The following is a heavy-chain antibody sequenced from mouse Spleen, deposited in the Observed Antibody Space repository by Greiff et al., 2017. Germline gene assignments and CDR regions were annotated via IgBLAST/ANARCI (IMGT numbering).Heavy chain of an antibody. CDR2: INPNNGGT. J-gene: IGHJ4*01. CDR3: ASWYGSSYYYAMDY. CDR1: GYTFTDYY. D-gene: IGHD1-1*01. V-gene: IGHV1-26*01. Sequence: VQLQQSGPELVKPGASVKISCKASGYTFTDYYMNWVKQSHGKSLEWIGDINPNNGGTSYNQKFKGKATLTVDKSSSTAYMELRSLTSEDSAVYYCASWYGSSYYYAMDYWGQGTSVTVSS.